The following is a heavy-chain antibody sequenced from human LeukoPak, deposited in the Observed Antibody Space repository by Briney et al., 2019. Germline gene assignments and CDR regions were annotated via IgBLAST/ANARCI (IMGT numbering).Heavy chain of an antibody. D-gene: IGHD3-9*01. J-gene: IGHJ4*02. CDR1: GGSFSGYY. CDR3: ARQHYDILTGYGG. V-gene: IGHV4-34*01. Sequence: PSETLSLTCAVYGGSFSGYYWSWIRQPPGKGLEWIGEINHSGSTNYNPSLKSRLTISVDTSNNQFSLKLSSVTAADTAVYYCARQHYDILTGYGGWGQGTLVTVSS. CDR2: INHSGST.